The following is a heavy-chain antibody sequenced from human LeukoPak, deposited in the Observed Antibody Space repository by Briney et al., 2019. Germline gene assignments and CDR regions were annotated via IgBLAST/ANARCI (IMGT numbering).Heavy chain of an antibody. CDR1: GGSISSSTYY. J-gene: IGHJ3*02. CDR3: ARGPDDAFDI. Sequence: SETLSLTCTVSGGSISSSTYYWGWIRQPPGKGLEWVGSIYYSGSTYYNPSLKSRVTMSVDTSKNQFSLKLSSVTAADTAVYYCARGPDDAFDIWGQGTMVTVSS. CDR2: IYYSGST. V-gene: IGHV4-39*07.